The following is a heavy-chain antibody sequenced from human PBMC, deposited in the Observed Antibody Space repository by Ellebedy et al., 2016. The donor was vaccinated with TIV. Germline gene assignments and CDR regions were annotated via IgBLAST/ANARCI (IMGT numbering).Heavy chain of an antibody. CDR2: IKKDGSER. CDR1: GFTLSNYW. V-gene: IGHV3-7*04. D-gene: IGHD6-13*01. Sequence: GGSLRLSXAASGFTLSNYWMHWVRQAPGTGLEWVANIKKDGSERYYVDSVKGRFTISRDNAKNSVYLQMNSLRAEDTAVYYCARAIGAAGSHWGQGTLVTVSS. J-gene: IGHJ4*02. CDR3: ARAIGAAGSH.